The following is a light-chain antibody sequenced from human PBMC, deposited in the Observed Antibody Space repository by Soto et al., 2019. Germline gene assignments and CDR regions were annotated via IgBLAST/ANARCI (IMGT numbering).Light chain of an antibody. V-gene: IGLV2-14*01. CDR3: RLYTSSSPLYV. CDR2: DVS. CDR1: SSDVGGYNY. Sequence: QSALTQPASVSGSPGQSITISCTGTSSDVGGYNYVSWYQQHPGKAPKLMIYDVSNRPSGVSNRFSGSKSGNTAPLTISGLQGEEEADYYCRLYTSSSPLYVFRTGTKGTLL. J-gene: IGLJ1*01.